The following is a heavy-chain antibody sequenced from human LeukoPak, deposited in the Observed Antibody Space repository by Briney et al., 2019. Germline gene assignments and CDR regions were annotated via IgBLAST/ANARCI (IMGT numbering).Heavy chain of an antibody. CDR2: INPKSGGT. CDR3: ARSPDILTGENFDY. CDR1: GYTFSGYY. V-gene: IGHV1-2*02. D-gene: IGHD3-9*01. Sequence: GASVKVSCKASGYTFSGYYMHWVRQAPGQGLEWMGWINPKSGGTNEAQKFHDRVTMTRDTSIRTAYMEVSRLRSDDTAVYYCARSPDILTGENFDYWGQGILVTVSS. J-gene: IGHJ4*02.